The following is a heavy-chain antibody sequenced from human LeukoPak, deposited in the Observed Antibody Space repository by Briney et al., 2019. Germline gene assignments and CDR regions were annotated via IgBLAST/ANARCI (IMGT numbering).Heavy chain of an antibody. Sequence: ASVKVSCKASGYSFTNYEINWVRQATGQGLEWMGWMNPHSGNTAYEQRFQGRVTLTRDTSINTAYMELSSLRSEDTAVYYCAREVESSGYFDAFDIWGQGTVVTVSS. J-gene: IGHJ3*02. CDR1: GYSFTNYE. CDR2: MNPHSGNT. V-gene: IGHV1-8*03. D-gene: IGHD6-19*01. CDR3: AREVESSGYFDAFDI.